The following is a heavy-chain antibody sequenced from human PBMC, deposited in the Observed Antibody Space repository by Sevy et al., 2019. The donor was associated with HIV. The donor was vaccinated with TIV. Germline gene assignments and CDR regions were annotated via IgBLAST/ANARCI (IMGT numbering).Heavy chain of an antibody. V-gene: IGHV4-30-4*08. D-gene: IGHD2-15*01. J-gene: IGHJ4*02. CDR3: ARNYSPWLLIDS. CDR2: IYYSGNT. CDR1: GASISSPDHY. Sequence: SETLSLTCTVSGASISSPDHYWTWIRQPPGKGLEWICYIYYSGNTYYNPSLKSRVTISIDTSKKQFSLGLRSVSAADTAVYFCARNYSPWLLIDSWGRGTLVTVSS.